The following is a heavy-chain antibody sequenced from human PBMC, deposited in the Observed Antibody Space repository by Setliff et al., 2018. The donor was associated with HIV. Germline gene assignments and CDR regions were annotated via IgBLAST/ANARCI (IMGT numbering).Heavy chain of an antibody. CDR3: TRDIGEAYYNFWDAYEYFDY. Sequence: GGSLRLSCATSGFTFNNAWMSWVRQAPGKGLEWVGHIKSEGDGGTTDYAGAVKGRFTISRDVSKDTLYLQMNSLKTEDTAVYYCTRDIGEAYYNFWDAYEYFDYWGQGTQVTVSS. CDR1: GFTFNNAW. V-gene: IGHV3-15*01. J-gene: IGHJ4*02. CDR2: IKSEGDGGTT. D-gene: IGHD3-3*01.